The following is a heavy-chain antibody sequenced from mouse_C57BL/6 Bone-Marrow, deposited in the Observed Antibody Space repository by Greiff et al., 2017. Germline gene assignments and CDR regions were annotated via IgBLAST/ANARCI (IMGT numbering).Heavy chain of an antibody. J-gene: IGHJ2*01. D-gene: IGHD4-1*01. CDR1: GYTFTSYW. V-gene: IGHV1-61*01. CDR2: LYPSDSET. Sequence: QVQLQQPGAELVRPGSSVKLSCKASGYTFTSYWMDWVKQRPGQGLEWIGNLYPSDSETHYNQKFKDKATLTVDKSSSTAYMQLSSLTSEDSAVYYCALTGIYFDYWGKGTTLTVSS. CDR3: ALTGIYFDY.